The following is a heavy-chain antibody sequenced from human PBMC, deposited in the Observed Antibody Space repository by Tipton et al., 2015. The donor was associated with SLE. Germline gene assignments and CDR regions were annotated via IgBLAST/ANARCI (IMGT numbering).Heavy chain of an antibody. CDR2: IYTSGYT. V-gene: IGHV4-61*02. J-gene: IGHJ3*02. D-gene: IGHD3-3*01. Sequence: TLSLTCNVSGGCISFGSYYWSWIRQPAGKGLEWIGRIYTSGYTDYSPSLKSRVTISLDTSKNQLSLKLSSVTAADTAMYYCARGGRIAIFGVATDGAFDIWGQGTMVTVSS. CDR1: GGCISFGSYY. CDR3: ARGGRIAIFGVATDGAFDI.